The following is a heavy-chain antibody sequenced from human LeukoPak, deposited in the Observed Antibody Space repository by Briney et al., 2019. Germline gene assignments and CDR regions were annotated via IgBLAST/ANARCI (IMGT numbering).Heavy chain of an antibody. CDR2: ISYDGSNK. CDR1: GFTFSSYA. V-gene: IGHV3-30*04. D-gene: IGHD2-21*02. CDR3: ARGWRPWGVTGKPQDY. J-gene: IGHJ4*02. Sequence: PGGSLRLSCAASGFTFSSYAMHWVRQAPGKGLEWVALISYDGSNKYYADSVKARFIISRDNSKNTLYLQMNSLRAEDTAVYYCARGWRPWGVTGKPQDYWGQGTLVTVSS.